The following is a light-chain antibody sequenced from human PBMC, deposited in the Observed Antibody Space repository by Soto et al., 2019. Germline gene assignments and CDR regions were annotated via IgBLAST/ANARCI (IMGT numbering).Light chain of an antibody. V-gene: IGKV3-20*01. CDR1: QMVVGVS. Sequence: EIVLTQSPGTLFFFPGERAPLSSRASQMVVGVSLAWYQQKPGQAPRLLLYGASNRATGIPDRFSGSGSGTDFTLTISRLEPEDFAVYSCQHYGSSPYVFGQGTKLEF. CDR3: QHYGSSPYV. J-gene: IGKJ2*01. CDR2: GAS.